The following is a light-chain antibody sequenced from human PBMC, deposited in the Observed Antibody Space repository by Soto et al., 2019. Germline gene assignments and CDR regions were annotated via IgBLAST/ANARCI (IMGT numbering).Light chain of an antibody. CDR3: QQSYSTPPWT. Sequence: IQLTQSPSSLSASVGDRVTITCRASQDIRDDLGWYQQKPGKAPKLLIYAASSLQSGVPSRFSGSVSGTDFTLTISSLQPEDFATYYCQQSYSTPPWTFGQGTKVDIK. J-gene: IGKJ1*01. CDR2: AAS. V-gene: IGKV1-39*01. CDR1: QDIRDD.